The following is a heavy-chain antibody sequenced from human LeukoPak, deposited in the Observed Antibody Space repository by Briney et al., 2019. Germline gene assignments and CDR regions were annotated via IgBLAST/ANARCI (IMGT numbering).Heavy chain of an antibody. CDR3: AKSLWQQLIQRTTLDN. CDR1: GFTFSSYA. J-gene: IGHJ4*02. CDR2: ISGSGGSA. D-gene: IGHD6-13*01. V-gene: IGHV3-23*01. Sequence: PGRSLRLSCAAPGFTFSSYAMSWVRQAPGKGLECVSAISGSGGSAYYADSVKGRFTISRDNSKNTLYLQMNSLRAEDTAVYYCAKSLWQQLIQRTTLDNWGQGTLVTVSS.